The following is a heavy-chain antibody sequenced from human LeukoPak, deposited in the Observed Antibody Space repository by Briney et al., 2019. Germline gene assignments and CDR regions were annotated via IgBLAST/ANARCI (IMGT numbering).Heavy chain of an antibody. CDR2: IWYDGSNK. D-gene: IGHD2-2*01. Sequence: QTGRSLRLSCAASGFTFSSYGMHWVRQAPGKGLEWVAVIWYDGSNKYYADSVKGRFTISRDNSKNTLYLQMNSLRSEDTAVYYCARDREICSSTSCHNWFDPWGQGTLVTVSS. CDR3: ARDREICSSTSCHNWFDP. V-gene: IGHV3-33*01. J-gene: IGHJ5*01. CDR1: GFTFSSYG.